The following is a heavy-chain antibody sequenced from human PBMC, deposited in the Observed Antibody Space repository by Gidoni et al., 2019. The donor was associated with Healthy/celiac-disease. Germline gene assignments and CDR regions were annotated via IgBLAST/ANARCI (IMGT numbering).Heavy chain of an antibody. J-gene: IGHJ6*02. CDR3: ARDYDYGMDV. CDR2: ISYDGSNK. CDR1: GFTFSSYA. Sequence: QVQLVESGGGVVQPGRSLRLSCAASGFTFSSYAMHWVRQAPGKGLEWVAVISYDGSNKYYADSVKGRFTISRDNSKNTLYLQMNSLRAEDTAVYYCARDYDYGMDVWGQGTTVTVSS. V-gene: IGHV3-30-3*01.